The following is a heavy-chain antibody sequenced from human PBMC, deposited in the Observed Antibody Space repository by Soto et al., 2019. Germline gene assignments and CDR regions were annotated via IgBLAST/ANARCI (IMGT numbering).Heavy chain of an antibody. V-gene: IGHV3-48*02. Sequence: GGSLRLSCAASGFTVSSYSMNWVRQAPGKGLEWVSYISSSSSTIYYADSVKGRFTISRDNAKNSLYLQMNSLRDEDTAVYYCARDASGYGSGSYFDYWGQGTLVTVSS. CDR1: GFTVSSYS. D-gene: IGHD3-10*01. J-gene: IGHJ4*02. CDR2: ISSSSSTI. CDR3: ARDASGYGSGSYFDY.